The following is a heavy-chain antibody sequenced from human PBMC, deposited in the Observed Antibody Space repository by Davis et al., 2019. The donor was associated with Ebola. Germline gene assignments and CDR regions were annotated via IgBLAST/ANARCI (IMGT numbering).Heavy chain of an antibody. Sequence: MPSETLSLTCTVSGGSISSYYWSWIRQPPGKGLEWIGYIYYSGSTNYNPSLKSRVTISVETSKNQFSLKLSSVTAADTAVYYCARLVRNWFDPWGQGTLVTVSS. J-gene: IGHJ5*02. CDR3: ARLVRNWFDP. CDR2: IYYSGST. V-gene: IGHV4-59*08. CDR1: GGSISSYY.